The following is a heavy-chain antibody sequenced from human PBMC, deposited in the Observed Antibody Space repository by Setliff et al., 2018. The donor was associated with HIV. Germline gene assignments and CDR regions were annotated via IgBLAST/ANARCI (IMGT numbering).Heavy chain of an antibody. V-gene: IGHV3-23*01. J-gene: IGHJ6*02. CDR1: GGSFRSGGYY. Sequence: ETLSLTCTVSGGSFRSGGYYWSWVRQAPGKGLEWVSAISGSGGSTYYADSVKGRFTISRDNSKNTLYLQMNSLRAEDTAVYYCARVAETRGYSYDYRLYYYGMDVWGQGTTVTVSS. CDR2: ISGSGGST. CDR3: ARVAETRGYSYDYRLYYYGMDV. D-gene: IGHD5-18*01.